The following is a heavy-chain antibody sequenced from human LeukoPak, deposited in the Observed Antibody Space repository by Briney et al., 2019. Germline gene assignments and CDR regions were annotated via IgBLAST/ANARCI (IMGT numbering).Heavy chain of an antibody. CDR3: ARGRGYCSSTSCYKGNYYYYGMDV. Sequence: ASVKVSCKASGYTFTSYDINWVRQPPGQGLEWMGWMNPNSGNTGYAQKFQGRVTMTRNTSISTAYMELSSLRSEDTAVYYCARGRGYCSSTSCYKGNYYYYGMDVWGQGTTVTVSS. V-gene: IGHV1-8*01. J-gene: IGHJ6*02. CDR2: MNPNSGNT. CDR1: GYTFTSYD. D-gene: IGHD2-2*02.